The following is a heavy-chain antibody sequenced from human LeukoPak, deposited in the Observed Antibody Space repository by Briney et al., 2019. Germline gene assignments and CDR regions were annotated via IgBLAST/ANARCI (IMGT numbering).Heavy chain of an antibody. V-gene: IGHV5-51*01. D-gene: IGHD3-3*01. CDR1: GSTFSTYG. CDR3: ARQNDFRLDY. J-gene: IGHJ4*02. Sequence: GDSLKIACEAPGSTFSTYGVGWVRQMHGKGLEWMGIIYPGDSDTRYSPSLQGQVTISVDTSIGTAYLQWSSLKASDTAIYYCARQNDFRLDYWGQGTLVTVSS. CDR2: IYPGDSDT.